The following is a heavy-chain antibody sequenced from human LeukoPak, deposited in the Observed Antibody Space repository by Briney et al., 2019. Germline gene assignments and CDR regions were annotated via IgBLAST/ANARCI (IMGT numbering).Heavy chain of an antibody. D-gene: IGHD2-2*01. CDR1: GGSISSYY. CDR2: IYHSGTT. CDR3: ASSSNTRPGY. V-gene: IGHV4-59*12. Sequence: SETLSLTCTVSGGSISSYYWSWIRQPPGKGLEWIGEIYHSGTTTYNASLKSRVSISVDKSKNQFSLTLSSATAADTAVYYCASSSNTRPGYWGQGILVTVSS. J-gene: IGHJ4*02.